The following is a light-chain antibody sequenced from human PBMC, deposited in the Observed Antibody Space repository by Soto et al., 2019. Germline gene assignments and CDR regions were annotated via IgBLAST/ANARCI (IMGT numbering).Light chain of an antibody. V-gene: IGKV2-28*01. CDR1: QSLLHSNGYNY. CDR2: LGS. Sequence: DIVMTQSPLSLPVTPGEPASISCRSSQSLLHSNGYNYLDWYLQKPGQSPQLLIYLGSNRASGVPERYSGRGSGTDFTVKTSIVEAEDVGVYYCIHALQIPRTFGQGTNVEIK. J-gene: IGKJ1*01. CDR3: IHALQIPRT.